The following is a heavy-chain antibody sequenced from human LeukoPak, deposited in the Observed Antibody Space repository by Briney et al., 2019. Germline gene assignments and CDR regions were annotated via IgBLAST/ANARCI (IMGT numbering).Heavy chain of an antibody. CDR1: GYTFTGYY. CDR3: AKDGGDQNWFDP. CDR2: INPDNGDT. V-gene: IGHV1-2*02. Sequence: ASVKVSCKASGYTFTGYYMHWVRQAPGQGLEWMGWINPDNGDTNHAQKFQGRITLTRDTSINTAYMELSRLTSDDTAVYYCAKDGGDQNWFDPWGQGTLVTVSS. D-gene: IGHD2-21*02. J-gene: IGHJ5*02.